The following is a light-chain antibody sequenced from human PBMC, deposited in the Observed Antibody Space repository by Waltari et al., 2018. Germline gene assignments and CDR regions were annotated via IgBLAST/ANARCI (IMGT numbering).Light chain of an antibody. CDR1: SSNIGAGYD. CDR2: GNS. Sequence: QSVLTQPPSVSGAPGPGVTISCTGSSSNIGAGYDVHGYQQLPGTAPKLLIYGNSNRPSGVPDRFSGSKSGTSASLAITGLQAEDEADYYCQSYDSSLSGSVFGGGTKLTVL. V-gene: IGLV1-40*01. J-gene: IGLJ3*02. CDR3: QSYDSSLSGSV.